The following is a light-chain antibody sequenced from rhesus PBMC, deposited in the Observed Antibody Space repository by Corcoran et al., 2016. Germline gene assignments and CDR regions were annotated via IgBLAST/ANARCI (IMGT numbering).Light chain of an antibody. CDR1: QGISSY. CDR2: YAT. Sequence: DIQMTQSPSSVSASVGDRVTITCRASQGISSYLAWYQQKPGKAPKLLIYYATTMQSGVPSRSSSSGSGTEFTLTISSLQPEDFATYYCQQYNSLPPTFGQGTKVEIK. CDR3: QQYNSLPPT. J-gene: IGKJ1*01. V-gene: IGKV1-25*01.